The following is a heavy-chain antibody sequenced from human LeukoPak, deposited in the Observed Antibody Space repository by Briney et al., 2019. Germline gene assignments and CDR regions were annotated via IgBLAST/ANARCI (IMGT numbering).Heavy chain of an antibody. CDR3: ARHYGGPEGLFDY. CDR1: GYSFTSYS. J-gene: IGHJ4*02. V-gene: IGHV5-51*01. Sequence: GESLKISCKGSGYSFTSYSIDWVRQMPGKGLEWLGIIYPGDSDTRYSPSFQGHVTFSADKSISTAYLQWNSLKASDTAMYYCARHYGGPEGLFDYWGQGTLVTVSS. CDR2: IYPGDSDT. D-gene: IGHD4-23*01.